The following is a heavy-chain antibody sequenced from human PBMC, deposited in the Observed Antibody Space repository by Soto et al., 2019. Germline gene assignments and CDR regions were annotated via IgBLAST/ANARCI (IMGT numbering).Heavy chain of an antibody. CDR2: IYSGGST. J-gene: IGHJ2*01. D-gene: IGHD6-13*01. CDR1: GFTVSSNY. V-gene: IGHV3-53*04. CDR3: ARAGAAAVTNWYFDL. Sequence: GGCMRLSCAASGFTVSSNYMSWVRQAPGKGLEWVSVIYSGGSTYYADSVKGRFTISRHNSKDTLYLQMNSLRAEDTAVYYCARAGAAAVTNWYFDLWGRGTLVTVSS.